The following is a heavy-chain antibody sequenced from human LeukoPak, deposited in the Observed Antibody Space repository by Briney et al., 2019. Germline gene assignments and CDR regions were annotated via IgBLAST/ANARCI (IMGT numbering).Heavy chain of an antibody. J-gene: IGHJ6*04. D-gene: IGHD2-2*01. CDR2: KKKEGGEK. Sequence: GGSLRLSCAAPGLTFSSYWLSWFRQAPGKGLEGVATKKKEGGEKYYVDSVKGRFTISRDNAKNSLYLQMNSLRAEDTAVYYCARDSYYCSSTSCYGYYYGMDVWGKGTTVTVSS. CDR1: GLTFSSYW. CDR3: ARDSYYCSSTSCYGYYYGMDV. V-gene: IGHV3-7*03.